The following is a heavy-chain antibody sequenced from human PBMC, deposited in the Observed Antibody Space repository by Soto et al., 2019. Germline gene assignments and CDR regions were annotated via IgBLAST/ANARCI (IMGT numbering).Heavy chain of an antibody. D-gene: IGHD3-22*01. CDR3: VTRPDGGYYFDY. CDR1: GYSFTHYW. V-gene: IGHV5-51*01. CDR2: IYPYDSET. J-gene: IGHJ4*02. Sequence: PGESLKISCKGSGYSFTHYWIGWVRQMPGKGLEWMGLIYPYDSETRYSPSFQGQVTMSVDKSISTAYLQWSSLKASDTAMYYCVTRPDGGYYFDYWGQGTLVTVSS.